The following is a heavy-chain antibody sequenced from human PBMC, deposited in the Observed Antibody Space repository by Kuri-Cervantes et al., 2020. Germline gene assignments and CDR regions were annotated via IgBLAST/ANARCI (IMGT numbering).Heavy chain of an antibody. D-gene: IGHD3-10*01. V-gene: IGHV3-33*08. J-gene: IGHJ4*02. Sequence: GGSLRLSCIASGFTFRSYAIHWVRQAPGKGLEWVAVIWYDGSNKYYADSVKGRFTISRDNSKNTLYLQMNSLRAEDTAVYYCTSITLRGVLILWGQGTLVTVSS. CDR1: GFTFRSYA. CDR3: TSITLRGVLIL. CDR2: IWYDGSNK.